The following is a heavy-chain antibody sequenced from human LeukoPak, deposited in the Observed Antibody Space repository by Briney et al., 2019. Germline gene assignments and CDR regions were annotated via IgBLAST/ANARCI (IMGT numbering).Heavy chain of an antibody. CDR2: KYARGSS. CDR3: AKVGIVGATAY. D-gene: IGHD1-26*01. V-gene: IGHV4-4*07. CDR1: GGSISNYY. J-gene: IGHJ4*02. Sequence: SETLSLTCTVSGGSISNYYWSWIRQPAGKGLEWIGRKYARGSSNYNPPFQSRVTMSVETSKHQSSLTLRSVTAADTAVYYCAKVGIVGATAYWGQGNPVTVSS.